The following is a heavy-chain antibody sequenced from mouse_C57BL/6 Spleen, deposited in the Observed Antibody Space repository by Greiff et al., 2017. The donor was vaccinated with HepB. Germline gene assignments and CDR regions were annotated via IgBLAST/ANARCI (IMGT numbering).Heavy chain of an antibody. Sequence: VQLQQSGAELVKPGASVKLSCKASGYTFTSYWMHWVKQRPGQGLEWIGMIHPNSGSTNYNEKFKSKATLTVDKSSSTAYMQLSSLTSEDSAVYYCAREGYGNYYYFDYWGQGTTLTVSS. D-gene: IGHD2-10*02. J-gene: IGHJ2*01. CDR2: IHPNSGST. V-gene: IGHV1-64*01. CDR1: GYTFTSYW. CDR3: AREGYGNYYYFDY.